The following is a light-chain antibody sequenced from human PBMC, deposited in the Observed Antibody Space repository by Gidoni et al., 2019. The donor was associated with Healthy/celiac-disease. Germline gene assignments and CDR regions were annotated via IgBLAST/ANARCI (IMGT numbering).Light chain of an antibody. CDR2: KAS. CDR3: QQYNSYSGT. CDR1: QSISSW. V-gene: IGKV1-5*03. Sequence: DIQMTQPPSTLSASVGDRVTITCRASQSISSWLDWYQQKPGKAPKLLIYKASSLESGVPSRFSGSGSGTEFTLTISSLQPDDFATYYCQQYNSYSGTFGQGTKVEIK. J-gene: IGKJ1*01.